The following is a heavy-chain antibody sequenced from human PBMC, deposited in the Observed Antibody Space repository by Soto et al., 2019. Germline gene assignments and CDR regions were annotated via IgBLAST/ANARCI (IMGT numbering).Heavy chain of an antibody. J-gene: IGHJ6*02. CDR1: VYTFTSNG. CDR2: ISAYNGNT. V-gene: IGHV1-18*01. Sequence: ASVKVSCKASVYTFTSNGISWVRQAPGQGLEWMGWISAYNGNTNYAQKLQGRVTMTTDTSTSTAYMELRTLRSDDTAVYYCARDPFITMIVVFINSSGRDVWGQGTTVTVSS. D-gene: IGHD3-22*01. CDR3: ARDPFITMIVVFINSSGRDV.